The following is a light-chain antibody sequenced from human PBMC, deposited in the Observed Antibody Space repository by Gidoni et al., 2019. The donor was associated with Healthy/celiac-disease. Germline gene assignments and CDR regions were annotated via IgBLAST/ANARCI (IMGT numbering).Light chain of an antibody. CDR3: QQRSNWPPLYT. CDR1: QSVSSY. CDR2: DAS. Sequence: EIVLTQSPATLSLSPGESATLSCRASQSVSSYLAWYQQQPGQAPRLLIYDASNRATGIPARFSGSGSGTDFTLTISSLEPEDFAVYYCQQRSNWPPLYTFXQXTKLEIK. V-gene: IGKV3-11*01. J-gene: IGKJ2*01.